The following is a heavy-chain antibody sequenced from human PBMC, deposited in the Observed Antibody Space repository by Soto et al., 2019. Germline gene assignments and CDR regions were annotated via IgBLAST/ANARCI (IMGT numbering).Heavy chain of an antibody. CDR3: ARHTGGKFSYYYCGMDV. D-gene: IGHD3-10*01. CDR1: GYSFTSYW. CDR2: IYPGDSDT. Sequence: GESLKISCKGSGYSFTSYWIGWVRQMPGKSLEWMGIIYPGDSDTRYSPSFQGQVTVAADKSISTAYLQWSSLKASDTAMYYCARHTGGKFSYYYCGMDVWGQGTTVTVSS. J-gene: IGHJ6*02. V-gene: IGHV5-51*01.